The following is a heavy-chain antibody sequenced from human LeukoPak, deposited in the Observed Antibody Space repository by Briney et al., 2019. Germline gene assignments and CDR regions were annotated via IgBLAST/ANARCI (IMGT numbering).Heavy chain of an antibody. CDR2: INPTGGST. J-gene: IGHJ4*02. D-gene: IGHD6-6*01. Sequence: ASVKVSCKASGYTFPSYFMHWVRQAPGQGLEWMGIINPTGGSTTYAQKFQGRVAMTRDTSTSTVYMELSSLRSDDTAVYYCARTAARRFDYWGQGTLVTVSS. V-gene: IGHV1-46*01. CDR3: ARTAARRFDY. CDR1: GYTFPSYF.